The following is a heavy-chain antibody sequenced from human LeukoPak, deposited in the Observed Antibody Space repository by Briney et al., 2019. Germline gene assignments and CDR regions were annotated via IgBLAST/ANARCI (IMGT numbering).Heavy chain of an antibody. CDR1: GFTFSSYW. Sequence: PGESLSLSCAASGFTFSSYWMTWVRQAPGKGLEWLAHINPDGSEEYYVDSVKGRFAISRDSAKNSLYLQMNSLRAEDTAVYYCARGHYGMDVWGQGTSVTVSS. V-gene: IGHV3-7*01. CDR3: ARGHYGMDV. J-gene: IGHJ6*02. CDR2: INPDGSEE.